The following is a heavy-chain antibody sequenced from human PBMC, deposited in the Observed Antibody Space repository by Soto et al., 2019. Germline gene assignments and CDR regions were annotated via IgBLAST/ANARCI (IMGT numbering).Heavy chain of an antibody. CDR3: ASNGAPTRRSQQLVIPRTKTLDY. Sequence: ASVKVSCKASGYTFTSYYMHWVRQAPGQGLEWMGIINPSGGSTSYAQKFQGRVTMTRDTSTGTVYMELSSLRSEDTAVYYCASNGAPTRRSQQLVIPRTKTLDYWGQGTLVTVSS. D-gene: IGHD6-6*01. CDR2: INPSGGST. J-gene: IGHJ4*02. CDR1: GYTFTSYY. V-gene: IGHV1-46*03.